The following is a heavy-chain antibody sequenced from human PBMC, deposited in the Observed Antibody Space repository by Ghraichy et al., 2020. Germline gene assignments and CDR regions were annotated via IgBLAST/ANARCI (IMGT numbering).Heavy chain of an antibody. CDR1: GFSLSTSGVG. J-gene: IGHJ4*02. CDR3: AHGYRITMVRGVITEFDY. Sequence: SGPTLVKPTQTLTLTCTFSGFSLSTSGVGVGWIRQPPGKALEWLALIYWNDDKRYSPSLKSRLTITKDTSKNQVVLTMTNMDPVDTATYYCAHGYRITMVRGVITEFDYWGQGTLVTVSS. CDR2: IYWNDDK. V-gene: IGHV2-5*01. D-gene: IGHD3-10*01.